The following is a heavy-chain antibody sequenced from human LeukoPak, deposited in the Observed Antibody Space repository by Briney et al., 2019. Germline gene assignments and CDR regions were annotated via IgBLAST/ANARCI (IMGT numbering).Heavy chain of an antibody. D-gene: IGHD3-22*01. CDR1: GFTFSSYA. V-gene: IGHV3-23*01. CDR3: AKEYYYYDSSGYLYYFDY. J-gene: IGHJ4*02. CDR2: ISGSGGST. Sequence: GGSLRLFCAASGFTFSSYAMSWVRQAPGKGLEWVSAISGSGGSTYYADSVKGRFTISRDNSKNTLYLQMNSLRAEDTAVYYCAKEYYYYDSSGYLYYFDYWGQGTLVTVSS.